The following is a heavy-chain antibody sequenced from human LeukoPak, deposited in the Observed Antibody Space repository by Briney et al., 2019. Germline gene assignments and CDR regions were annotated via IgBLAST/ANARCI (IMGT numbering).Heavy chain of an antibody. Sequence: SGGSLRLSCAASGFTFDDYAMHWVRQAPGRGLEWVSLISGDGGSTYYADSVKGRFTISRDNSKNSLYLQMNSLRTEDTALYYCAKDRPPYYDFWSGYYHIGRSFDYWGREPWSPSPQ. V-gene: IGHV3-43*02. CDR3: AKDRPPYYDFWSGYYHIGRSFDY. CDR2: ISGDGGST. CDR1: GFTFDDYA. D-gene: IGHD3-3*01. J-gene: IGHJ4*02.